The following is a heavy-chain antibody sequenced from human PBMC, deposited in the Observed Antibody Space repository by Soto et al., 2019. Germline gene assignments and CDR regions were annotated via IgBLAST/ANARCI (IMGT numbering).Heavy chain of an antibody. CDR1: GFTVSSNY. Sequence: PGGSLRLSCAASGFTVSSNYMSWVRQAPGKGLEWVSVIYSGGSTYYADSVKGRFTISRDNSKNTLYLQMNSLRAEDTAVYYCARDIAAAGTKGYYYYGMDVWGQGTTVTVSS. D-gene: IGHD6-13*01. V-gene: IGHV3-53*01. J-gene: IGHJ6*02. CDR3: ARDIAAAGTKGYYYYGMDV. CDR2: IYSGGST.